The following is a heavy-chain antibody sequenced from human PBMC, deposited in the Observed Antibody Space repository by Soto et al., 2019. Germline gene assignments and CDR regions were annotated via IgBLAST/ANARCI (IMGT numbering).Heavy chain of an antibody. CDR3: ASLIVGVPAAPQYYGMDV. Sequence: GGSLRLSCTASGFTFSSYGMHWVRQAPGKGLEWVAVISYDGSNKYYADSMKGRFTISRDNSKNTQYLQMNSLRAEETAVYYCASLIVGVPAAPQYYGMDVWGQGTTVTVSS. D-gene: IGHD2-2*01. CDR2: ISYDGSNK. J-gene: IGHJ6*02. CDR1: GFTFSSYG. V-gene: IGHV3-30*03.